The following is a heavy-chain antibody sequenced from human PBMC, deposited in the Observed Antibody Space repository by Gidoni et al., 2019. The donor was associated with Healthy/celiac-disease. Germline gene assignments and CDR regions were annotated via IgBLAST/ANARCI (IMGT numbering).Heavy chain of an antibody. V-gene: IGHV4-59*01. Sequence: QVQLQESGPGLVKPSETMSLTCTVSGGSISSYYWSWIRQPPGKGLEWIGYIYYIGSTNYNPSLKSRVTISVDTSKNQFSLKLSSVTAADTAVYYCARVEYGDYGMDVWGQGTTVTVSS. D-gene: IGHD4-17*01. J-gene: IGHJ6*02. CDR1: GGSISSYY. CDR3: ARVEYGDYGMDV. CDR2: IYYIGST.